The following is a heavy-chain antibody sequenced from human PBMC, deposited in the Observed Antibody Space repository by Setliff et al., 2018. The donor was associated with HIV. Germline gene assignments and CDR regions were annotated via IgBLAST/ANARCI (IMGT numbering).Heavy chain of an antibody. CDR1: GGTFSSYV. CDR3: ARDASTYYYDSSGYYEGDAFDI. J-gene: IGHJ3*02. Sequence: ASVKVSCKASGGTFSSYVISWVRQAPGQGPEWMGGIIPMYGVTNYAQKFQGRVTITTDESTSTAYMELSSLRSEDTAVYYCARDASTYYYDSSGYYEGDAFDIWGQGTMVTVSS. V-gene: IGHV1-69*05. D-gene: IGHD3-22*01. CDR2: IIPMYGVT.